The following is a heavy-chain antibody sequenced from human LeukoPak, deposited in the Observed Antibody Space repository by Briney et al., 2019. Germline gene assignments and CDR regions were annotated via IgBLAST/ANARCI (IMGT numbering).Heavy chain of an antibody. D-gene: IGHD6-19*01. CDR3: VTDIRSGWRNY. Sequence: ASVKVFCEVSGYSLTVVSTHWVRQAPGKGLEWMGGFDPEDGEAIYAQKVQGRLTMTEDTSIDTAFMELRSLKSEDTAIYYCVTDIRSGWRNYWGQGTLITVSS. V-gene: IGHV1-24*01. J-gene: IGHJ4*02. CDR2: FDPEDGEA. CDR1: GYSLTVVS.